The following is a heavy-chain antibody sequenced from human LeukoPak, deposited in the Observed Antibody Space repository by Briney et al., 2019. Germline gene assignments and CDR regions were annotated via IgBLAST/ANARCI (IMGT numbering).Heavy chain of an antibody. CDR1: GFSFSSYW. CDR3: TRSDWFDP. Sequence: GGPLRLSCAASGFSFSSYWTHWVRQAPGKGLVWVSRIKSDGSSTSYADSVKGGFTISRDTAKNTLYLQMTSLRAEDTAVYYCTRSDWFDPWGQGTLVTVSS. J-gene: IGHJ5*02. CDR2: IKSDGSST. V-gene: IGHV3-74*01.